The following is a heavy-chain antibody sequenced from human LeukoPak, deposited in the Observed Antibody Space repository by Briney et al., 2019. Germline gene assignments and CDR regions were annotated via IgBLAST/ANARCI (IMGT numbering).Heavy chain of an antibody. CDR2: FDPEDGET. V-gene: IGHV1-24*01. Sequence: GGFDPEDGETIYAQKFQGRVTMTEDTSTDTAYMELSSLRSEDTAVYYCATTLAVAGAFHYWGQGTLVTVSS. CDR3: ATTLAVAGAFHY. D-gene: IGHD6-19*01. J-gene: IGHJ4*02.